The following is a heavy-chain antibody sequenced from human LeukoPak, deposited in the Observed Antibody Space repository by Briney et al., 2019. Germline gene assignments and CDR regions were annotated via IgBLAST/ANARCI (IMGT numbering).Heavy chain of an antibody. CDR2: ISWNSGSI. Sequence: GGSLRLSCAASGFTFDDYAMHWVRQAPGKGLEWVSGISWNSGSIGYADSVKGRFTISRDNAKNSLYLQMNSLRAEDTAVYYCARALGYCSSASCYYFDNWGQGTLVTVSS. J-gene: IGHJ4*02. D-gene: IGHD2-2*01. CDR1: GFTFDDYA. CDR3: ARALGYCSSASCYYFDN. V-gene: IGHV3-9*01.